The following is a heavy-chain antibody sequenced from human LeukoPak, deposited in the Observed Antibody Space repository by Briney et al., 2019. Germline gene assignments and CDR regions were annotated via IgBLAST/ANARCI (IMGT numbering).Heavy chain of an antibody. Sequence: GGSLRLSCAASGFTVSSNYMSWVRQAPGKGLEWVSVIYSGGNTYYADSVKGRFTVSRDNSKNTLYFQMNSRRAEDTAVYYCATSEWELHSDYWGQGTLVTVSS. CDR3: ATSEWELHSDY. CDR1: GFTVSSNY. V-gene: IGHV3-53*01. D-gene: IGHD1-7*01. CDR2: IYSGGNT. J-gene: IGHJ4*02.